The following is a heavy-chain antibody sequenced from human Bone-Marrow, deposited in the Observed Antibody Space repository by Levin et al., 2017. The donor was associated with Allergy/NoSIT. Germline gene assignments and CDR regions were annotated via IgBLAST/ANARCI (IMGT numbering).Heavy chain of an antibody. D-gene: IGHD2-8*01. CDR3: ARSSTNGLCYNY. CDR2: IHYSGTT. Sequence: PSETLSLTCSVSGGSMSSYYWAWIRQPPGKGLECIGDIHYSGTTNYNPALKSRVTISVDTSKNVFSLRLTSVTAADTAVYYCARSSTNGLCYNYWGQGTLVTVSS. CDR1: GGSMSSYY. J-gene: IGHJ4*02. V-gene: IGHV4-59*01.